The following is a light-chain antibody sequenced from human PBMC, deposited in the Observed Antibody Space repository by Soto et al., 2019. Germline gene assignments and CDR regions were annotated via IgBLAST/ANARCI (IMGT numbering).Light chain of an antibody. V-gene: IGKV3-20*01. CDR1: QSVANSF. CDR2: AAS. J-gene: IGKJ5*01. CDR3: QQYGSSPIT. Sequence: EIVLTQSPGTLSLSPGQRVTLSCRASQSVANSFLAWYQQRPGQAPRLLIYAASIRATSIPDRFSGSGSGTDFTLTISRLEPEDVAVFYCQQYGSSPITFGQGTRLDIE.